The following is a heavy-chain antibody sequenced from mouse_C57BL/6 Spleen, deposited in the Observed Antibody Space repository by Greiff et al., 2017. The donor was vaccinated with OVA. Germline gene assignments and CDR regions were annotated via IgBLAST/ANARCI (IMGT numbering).Heavy chain of an antibody. CDR1: GYTFTSYW. V-gene: IGHV1-55*01. CDR2: IYPGSGST. D-gene: IGHD3-2*02. Sequence: QVQLQQPGAELVKPGASVKMSCKASGYTFTSYWITWVKQRPGQGLEWIGDIYPGSGSTNYNEKFKSKATLTVDTSSSTAYMQLSSLTSEDSAVYYCVRGRQIRPCYYAMDYWGQGTSVTVSS. CDR3: VRGRQIRPCYYAMDY. J-gene: IGHJ4*01.